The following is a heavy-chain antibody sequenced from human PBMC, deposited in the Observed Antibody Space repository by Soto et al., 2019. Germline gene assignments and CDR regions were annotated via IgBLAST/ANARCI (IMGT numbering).Heavy chain of an antibody. D-gene: IGHD3-22*01. CDR1: GGTFSSHS. Sequence: GLSLRLSWGAVGGTFSSHSMSWIRQAPGKGLEWVSSISSGRTYTDYADSVKGRFTISGDNAKNSLYLQMNSLRAEDTAVYYCATMGSGYYYDYWGQGTLVTVSS. V-gene: IGHV3-21*01. CDR3: ATMGSGYYYDY. J-gene: IGHJ4*02. CDR2: ISSGRTYT.